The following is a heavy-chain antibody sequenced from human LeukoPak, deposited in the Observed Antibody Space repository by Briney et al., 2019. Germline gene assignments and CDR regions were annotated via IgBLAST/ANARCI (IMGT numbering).Heavy chain of an antibody. CDR2: IYSGGNT. CDR3: ARGITGPNGLDV. CDR1: GFTVSSNY. D-gene: IGHD1-14*01. Sequence: GGSLRLSCAASGFTVSSNYMSWVRQAPGKGLEWVSVIYSGGNTYCADSVKGRFTISRDTSKNTLYLQMNSLRAEDTAVYYCARGITGPNGLDVWGHGTTVTVSS. J-gene: IGHJ6*02. V-gene: IGHV3-53*01.